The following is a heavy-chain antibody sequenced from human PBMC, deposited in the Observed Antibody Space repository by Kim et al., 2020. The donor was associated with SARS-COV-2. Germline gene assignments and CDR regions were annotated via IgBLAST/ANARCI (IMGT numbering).Heavy chain of an antibody. V-gene: IGHV3-21*01. Sequence: DSVKGRFTISRDNAKNSLYLQMNSLRAEDTAVYYCARDPPGYGSGSYWDYWGQGTLVTVSS. J-gene: IGHJ4*02. CDR3: ARDPPGYGSGSYWDY. D-gene: IGHD3-10*01.